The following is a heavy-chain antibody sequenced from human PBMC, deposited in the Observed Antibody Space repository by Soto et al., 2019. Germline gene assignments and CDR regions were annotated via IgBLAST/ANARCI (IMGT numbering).Heavy chain of an antibody. J-gene: IGHJ4*02. D-gene: IGHD2-8*01. CDR3: AKDRGGVLAPSYFDI. CDR1: GFTFSDYA. V-gene: IGHV3-23*01. Sequence: EVQLLESGGGFVQPGGSLRLSCAASGFTFSDYAMTWVRQAPGKGLEWVSSISGSGGSTYYADSVKGRFTISRDNSKNTLYLQMHSLRDEDTDVYYCAKDRGGVLAPSYFDIWGQGTLVTVSS. CDR2: ISGSGGST.